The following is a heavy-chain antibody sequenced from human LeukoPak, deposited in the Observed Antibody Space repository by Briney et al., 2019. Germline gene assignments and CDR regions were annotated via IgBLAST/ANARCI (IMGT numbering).Heavy chain of an antibody. Sequence: GGSLRLSCAASGFTFSSYAMHWVRQAPGKGLXXXXXXXXXGSNKYYADSVKGRFTISRDNSKNTLYLQMNSLRAEDTAVYYCARVRGDILTGYLNYYYGMDVWGKGTTVTVSS. V-gene: IGHV3-30*04. D-gene: IGHD3-9*01. CDR3: ARVRGDILTGYLNYYYGMDV. CDR1: GFTFSSYA. CDR2: XXXXGSNK. J-gene: IGHJ6*04.